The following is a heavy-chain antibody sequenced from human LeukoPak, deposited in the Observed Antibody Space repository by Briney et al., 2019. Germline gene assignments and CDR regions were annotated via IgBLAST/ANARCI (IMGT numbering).Heavy chain of an antibody. CDR2: IYYSGST. Sequence: SETLSLTCTVSGSSISSYYWSWIRQPPGKGLEWIGYIYYSGSTNYNPSLKSRVTISVDTSKNQFSLKLSSVTAADTAVYYCARNRDGYNLDYWGQGTLVTVSS. V-gene: IGHV4-59*01. D-gene: IGHD5-24*01. CDR3: ARNRDGYNLDY. J-gene: IGHJ4*02. CDR1: GSSISSYY.